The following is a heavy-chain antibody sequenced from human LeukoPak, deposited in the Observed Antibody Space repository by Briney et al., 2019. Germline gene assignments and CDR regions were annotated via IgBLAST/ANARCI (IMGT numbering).Heavy chain of an antibody. V-gene: IGHV3-74*01. J-gene: IGHJ4*02. CDR2: INSDGSST. CDR3: ARRLAAASCDY. CDR1: GFTFSSYW. Sequence: PGGSLRLSCAASGFTFSSYWMHWVRQAPGKGLVWVSRINSDGSSTSYADSVKGRFAISRDNAKNTLYLQMNSLRAEDTAVYYCARRLAAASCDYWGQGTPVTVSS. D-gene: IGHD6-13*01.